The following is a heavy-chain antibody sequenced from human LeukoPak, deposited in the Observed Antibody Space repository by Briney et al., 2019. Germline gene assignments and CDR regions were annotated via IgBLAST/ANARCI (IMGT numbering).Heavy chain of an antibody. CDR2: IKQDGSEK. J-gene: IGHJ6*03. Sequence: GGSLRLSCAASGFTFSRYSMNWVRQAPGKGLEWVANIKQDGSEKYYVDSVKGRFTISRDNAKNSLYLQMNSLRAEDTAVYYCARDRRAPYYGFRSGYIDHYYMDVWGKGTTVTVSS. D-gene: IGHD3-3*01. V-gene: IGHV3-7*01. CDR3: ARDRRAPYYGFRSGYIDHYYMDV. CDR1: GFTFSRYS.